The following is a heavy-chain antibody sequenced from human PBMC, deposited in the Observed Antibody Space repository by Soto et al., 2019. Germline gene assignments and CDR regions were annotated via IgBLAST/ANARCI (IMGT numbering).Heavy chain of an antibody. J-gene: IGHJ4*02. Sequence: LRLSCAASGFTFSSYAMSWVRQAPGEGLEWVSAISGSGGSTYYADSGKGRFTISRDNSKNTLYLQMNSLRAEDTAGYYCAKFHQGDYVDYWGQGTLVTVSS. CDR1: GFTFSSYA. CDR2: ISGSGGST. CDR3: AKFHQGDYVDY. V-gene: IGHV3-23*01.